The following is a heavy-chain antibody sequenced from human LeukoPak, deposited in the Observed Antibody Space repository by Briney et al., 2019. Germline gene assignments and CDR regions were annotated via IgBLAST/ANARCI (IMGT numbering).Heavy chain of an antibody. CDR3: ARVGGTNHYYYGMDV. Sequence: SETLSLTCTVSGGSISSYYWSWIRQPPGKGLEWIGYIYYSGSTNYNPSLKSRVTISVDTSKNQFSLKLSSVTAAETAVYYCARVGGTNHYYYGMDVWGQGTTVTISS. D-gene: IGHD1-26*01. CDR1: GGSISSYY. J-gene: IGHJ6*02. V-gene: IGHV4-59*01. CDR2: IYYSGST.